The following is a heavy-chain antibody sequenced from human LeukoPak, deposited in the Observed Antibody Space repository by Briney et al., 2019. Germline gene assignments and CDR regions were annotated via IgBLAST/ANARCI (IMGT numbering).Heavy chain of an antibody. D-gene: IGHD1-26*01. CDR2: IRYDGSNK. J-gene: IGHJ6*03. CDR1: GFTFSSYG. CDR3: ARVGGSYYYYYMDV. Sequence: GGSLRLSCAASGFTFSSYGMYWVRQAPGKGLEWVAFIRYDGSNKYYADSVKGRFTISRDNAKNSLYLQMNSLRAEDTAVYYCARVGGSYYYYYMDVWGQGTLVTVSS. V-gene: IGHV3-30*02.